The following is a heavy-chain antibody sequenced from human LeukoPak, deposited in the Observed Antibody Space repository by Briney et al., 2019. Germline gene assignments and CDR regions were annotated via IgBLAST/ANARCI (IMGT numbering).Heavy chain of an antibody. V-gene: IGHV3-23*01. CDR1: GFTFSSYG. CDR3: AKANGVLLWFGELDY. D-gene: IGHD3-10*01. CDR2: ISGSGGST. J-gene: IGHJ4*02. Sequence: GGSLRLPCAASGFTFSSYGMSWVRQAPGKGLEWVSAISGSGGSTYYADSVKGRFTISRDNSKNTLYLQMNSLRAEDTAVYYCAKANGVLLWFGELDYWGQGTLVTVSS.